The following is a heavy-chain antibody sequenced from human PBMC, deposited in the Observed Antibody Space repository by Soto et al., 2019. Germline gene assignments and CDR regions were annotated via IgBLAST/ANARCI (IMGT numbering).Heavy chain of an antibody. CDR1: GFTFRSYA. CDR3: ARDGSGTYDLTPNRFDY. V-gene: IGHV3-30*03. CDR2: ISYDGSNK. D-gene: IGHD1-26*01. J-gene: IGHJ4*02. Sequence: GGSLRLSCAASGFTFRSYAMHWVRQAPGKGLEWLAVISYDGSNKYYVESVKGRFTISRDNSKNTVYLLMDSLRADDTAVYYCARDGSGTYDLTPNRFDYWGQGTLVTVSS.